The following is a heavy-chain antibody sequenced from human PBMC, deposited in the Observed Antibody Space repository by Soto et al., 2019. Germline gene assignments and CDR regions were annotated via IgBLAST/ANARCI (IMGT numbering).Heavy chain of an antibody. V-gene: IGHV1-18*01. CDR1: GYSFTTYG. Sequence: QVQLVQSRGEVKKPGASVKVSCKTSGYSFTTYGISWVRQAPGQGLEWMGWISGYNGNTNYAQKLKGRITMTTDTSTSTAYMEVRSLTSDDTAVYYCAREGPAPYYYYGMDVWGQGSTVTVSS. CDR2: ISGYNGNT. J-gene: IGHJ6*02. CDR3: AREGPAPYYYYGMDV.